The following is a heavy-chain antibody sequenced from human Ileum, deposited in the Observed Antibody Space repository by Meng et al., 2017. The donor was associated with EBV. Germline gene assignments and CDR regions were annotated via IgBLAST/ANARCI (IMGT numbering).Heavy chain of an antibody. D-gene: IGHD1-26*01. Sequence: RLQLQESGPGLVKPSETLSLTCSVSGGSFSSRKYYWGWIRQPPGKALEWIASIYYSGTTYYNPSLQSRVSISVDKSKNQVSLNMTSITAADTAVYYCASRELAPFDYWGQGTLVTVSS. CDR3: ASRELAPFDY. CDR1: GGSFSSRKYY. V-gene: IGHV4-39*06. J-gene: IGHJ4*02. CDR2: IYYSGTT.